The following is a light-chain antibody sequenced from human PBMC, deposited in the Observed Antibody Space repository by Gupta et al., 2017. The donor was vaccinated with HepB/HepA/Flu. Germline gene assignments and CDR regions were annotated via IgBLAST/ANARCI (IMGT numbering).Light chain of an antibody. CDR1: RLVSRN. CDR3: QQYNNWPPLT. CDR2: DAS. Sequence: EIVMTQSPATLSVSPGERATLSCRASRLVSRNLAWYQQKPGQAPRLLIYDASTRATGIPARFSGSGSGTEFTLTISSLQSEDFAVYYCQQYNNWPPLTFGGGTKVEIK. V-gene: IGKV3-15*01. J-gene: IGKJ4*01.